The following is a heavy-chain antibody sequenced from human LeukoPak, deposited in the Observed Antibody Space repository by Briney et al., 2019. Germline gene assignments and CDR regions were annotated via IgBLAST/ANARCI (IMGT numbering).Heavy chain of an antibody. J-gene: IGHJ4*02. CDR1: GYTXTSYD. V-gene: IGHV1-18*01. CDR3: ARNENYNCDY. Sequence: ASVKVSCKASGYTXTSYDISWVRQAPGQGLEWMGWISAYSGYTNFAQKFQDRVTMTTDTSTSTAYMELRSLRSDDTAVYYCARNENYNCDYWGQGTLVTVSS. D-gene: IGHD5-24*01. CDR2: ISAYSGYT.